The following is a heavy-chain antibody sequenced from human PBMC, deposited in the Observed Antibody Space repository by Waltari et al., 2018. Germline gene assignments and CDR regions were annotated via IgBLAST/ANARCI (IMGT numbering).Heavy chain of an antibody. CDR1: GYSIISGYY. CDR2: IYHSGST. J-gene: IGHJ4*02. D-gene: IGHD1-26*01. CDR3: ARAVMGIVGAIDY. V-gene: IGHV4-38-2*01. Sequence: QVQLQESGPGLVKPSETLSLTCAVSGYSIISGYYWGWIRQPPGKGLEWIGSIYHSGSTYYNPSLKSRVTISVDTSKNQFSLKLSSVTAADTAVYYCARAVMGIVGAIDYWGQGTLVTVSS.